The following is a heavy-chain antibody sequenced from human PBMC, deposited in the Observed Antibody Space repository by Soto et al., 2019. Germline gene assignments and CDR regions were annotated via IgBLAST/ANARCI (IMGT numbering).Heavy chain of an antibody. D-gene: IGHD6-19*01. CDR2: ISAYNGNT. Sequence: QVQLVQSGAEVKKPGASVKVSCKASGYTFTSYGISWVRQAPGQGLEWMGWISAYNGNTNYAQKLQGRVTMTTDTATSTAYRELRSLRSDDTAVYYCARDPPRVAVAGLYYYYGMDVWGQGTTVTVSS. V-gene: IGHV1-18*01. J-gene: IGHJ6*02. CDR3: ARDPPRVAVAGLYYYYGMDV. CDR1: GYTFTSYG.